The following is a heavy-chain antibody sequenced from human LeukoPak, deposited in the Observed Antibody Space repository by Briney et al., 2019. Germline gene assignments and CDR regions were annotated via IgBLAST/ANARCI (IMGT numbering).Heavy chain of an antibody. CDR1: GGSISSYY. J-gene: IGHJ4*02. Sequence: SETLSLTCTVSGGSISSYYWSWIRQPAGEGLEWIGRIYTSGSTNYNPSLKSRVTMSVDTSKNQFSLKLSSVTAADTAVYYCARRHDYGDYFDYWGQGTLVTVSS. CDR2: IYTSGST. D-gene: IGHD4-17*01. V-gene: IGHV4-4*07. CDR3: ARRHDYGDYFDY.